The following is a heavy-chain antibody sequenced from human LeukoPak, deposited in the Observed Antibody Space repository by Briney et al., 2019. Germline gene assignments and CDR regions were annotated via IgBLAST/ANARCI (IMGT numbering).Heavy chain of an antibody. V-gene: IGHV3-23*01. J-gene: IGHJ3*02. CDR1: GFTFSSYA. D-gene: IGHD3-9*01. CDR3: AKDHDDILTGYYGSHAFDI. Sequence: GGSLRLSCAASGFTFSSYAMSWVRQAPGKGLEWVSAISGSGGSTYYADSVKGRFTISRDNSKNTLYLQMNSLRAEDTAVYYCAKDHDDILTGYYGSHAFDIWGQGTMVTVSS. CDR2: ISGSGGST.